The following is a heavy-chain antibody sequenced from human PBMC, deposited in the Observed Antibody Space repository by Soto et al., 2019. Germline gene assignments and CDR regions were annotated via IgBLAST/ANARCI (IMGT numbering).Heavy chain of an antibody. V-gene: IGHV3-11*01. CDR1: GISLSDNY. D-gene: IGHD2-15*01. CDR3: ASGKWSLDY. CDR2: ISNSDYTT. J-gene: IGHJ4*02. Sequence: GGSLRLSCVASGISLSDNYMAWIRQAPGKGLEWLSYISNSDYTTYYTDSVKGRFTISRDNAKNSLYLQLNGLRVEDTAVYYCASGKWSLDYWGQGIPVTVSS.